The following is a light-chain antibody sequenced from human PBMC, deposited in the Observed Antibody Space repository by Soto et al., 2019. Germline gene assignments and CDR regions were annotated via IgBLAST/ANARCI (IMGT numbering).Light chain of an antibody. CDR2: DAS. V-gene: IGKV3-11*01. J-gene: IGKJ4*01. CDR3: QQRSNWPPLT. CDR1: QSVSSY. Sequence: EIVLPQSPATLSLSPGERATLSCRASQSVSSYLAWYQQKPGQAPRLLIYDASNRAAGIPARFSGSGSGTDFTLTISSREPEDFAVYYCQQRSNWPPLTFGGGTKVEIK.